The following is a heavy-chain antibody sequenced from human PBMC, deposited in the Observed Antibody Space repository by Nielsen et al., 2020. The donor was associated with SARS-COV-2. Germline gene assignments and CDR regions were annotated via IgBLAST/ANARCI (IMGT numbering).Heavy chain of an antibody. CDR2: ISYDGSNK. CDR3: ARESEYSSSWYVIRDYYYGMDV. CDR1: GFTFSSYA. Sequence: GESLKISCAASGFTFSSYAMHWVRQAPGKGLEWVAVISYDGSNKYYADSVKGRFTISRDNSKNTLYLQMNSLRAEDTAVYYCARESEYSSSWYVIRDYYYGMDVWGQGTTVTVSS. J-gene: IGHJ6*02. D-gene: IGHD6-13*01. V-gene: IGHV3-30*04.